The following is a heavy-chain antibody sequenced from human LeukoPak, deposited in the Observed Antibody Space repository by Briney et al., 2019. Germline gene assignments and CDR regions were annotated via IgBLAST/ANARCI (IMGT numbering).Heavy chain of an antibody. V-gene: IGHV3-30*02. CDR2: IRYDGSNK. D-gene: IGHD3-3*01. CDR1: GFAFSSYG. J-gene: IGHJ4*02. Sequence: GGSLRLSCAASGFAFSSYGMHWVRQAPGKGLEWVAFIRYDGSNKYYADSVKGRFTISRDNSKNTLYLQMNSLRAEDTAVYYCAKDLLESPYYDFWSGYYPLDYWGQGTLVTVSS. CDR3: AKDLLESPYYDFWSGYYPLDY.